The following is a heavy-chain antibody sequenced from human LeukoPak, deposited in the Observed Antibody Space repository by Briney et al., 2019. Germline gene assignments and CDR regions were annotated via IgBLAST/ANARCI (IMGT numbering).Heavy chain of an antibody. J-gene: IGHJ3*02. Sequence: ASVKVSCKASGYTFTICDVNWVRQATGQGLGWMGWRNPNSGNTGYAQKFQGRVTITRNTSISTAYMELSSLRSEDTAVYYCARDGALWFGESSIWGQGTVVTVSS. CDR3: ARDGALWFGESSI. D-gene: IGHD3-10*01. CDR2: RNPNSGNT. CDR1: GYTFTICD. V-gene: IGHV1-8*01.